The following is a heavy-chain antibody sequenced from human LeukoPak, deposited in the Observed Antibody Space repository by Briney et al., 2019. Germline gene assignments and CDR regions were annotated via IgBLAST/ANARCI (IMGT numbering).Heavy chain of an antibody. CDR1: RFTVRSNY. CDR3: ATIDY. CDR2: IYSGGST. V-gene: IGHV3-66*01. J-gene: IGHJ4*02. Sequence: PGGSWRLPFPAFRFTVRSNYMTWSRQAAGKGLEWVSVIYSGGSTYYADSVKGRFTISRDNSKNTLYLQMNSLRAEDTAVYYCATIDYWGQGTLVTVSS.